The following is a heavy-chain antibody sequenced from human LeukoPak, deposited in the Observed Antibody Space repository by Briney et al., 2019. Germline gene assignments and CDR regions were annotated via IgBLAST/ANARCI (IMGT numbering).Heavy chain of an antibody. CDR2: INHSGST. CDR3: AREGITMVRGVIANWFDP. Sequence: SSETLSLTCAVYGGSFSGYYWSWIRQPPGKGLEWIGEINHSGSTYYNPSLKSRVTISVDRSKNQFSLKLSSVTAADTAVYYCAREGITMVRGVIANWFDPWGQGTLVTVSS. J-gene: IGHJ5*02. V-gene: IGHV4-34*01. CDR1: GGSFSGYY. D-gene: IGHD3-10*01.